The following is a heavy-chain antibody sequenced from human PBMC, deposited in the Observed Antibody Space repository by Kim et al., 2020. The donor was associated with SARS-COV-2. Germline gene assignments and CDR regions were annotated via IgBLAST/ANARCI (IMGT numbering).Heavy chain of an antibody. CDR2: INTNTGNP. CDR1: GYTFTSYA. V-gene: IGHV7-4-1*02. D-gene: IGHD3-22*01. Sequence: ASVKVSCKASGYTFTSYAMNWVRQAPGQGLEWMGWINTNTGNPTYAQGFTGRFVFSLDTSVSTAYLQISSLKAEDTAVYYCASTSYYYDSSGYPGFDAFDIWGQGTMVTVSS. CDR3: ASTSYYYDSSGYPGFDAFDI. J-gene: IGHJ3*02.